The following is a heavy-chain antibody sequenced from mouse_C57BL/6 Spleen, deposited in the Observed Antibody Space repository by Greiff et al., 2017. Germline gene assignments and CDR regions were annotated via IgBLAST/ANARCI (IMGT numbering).Heavy chain of an antibody. V-gene: IGHV1-80*01. CDR2: IYPGDGDT. Sequence: QVQLKQSGPELVKPGASVKISCKASGYAFSSSWMNWVKQRPGKGLEWIGRIYPGDGDTNYNGKFKGKATLTADKSSSTAYMQLSSLTSEDSAVYFCAREKTGYYFDYWGQGTTLTVSS. CDR3: AREKTGYYFDY. J-gene: IGHJ2*01. D-gene: IGHD4-1*01. CDR1: GYAFSSSW.